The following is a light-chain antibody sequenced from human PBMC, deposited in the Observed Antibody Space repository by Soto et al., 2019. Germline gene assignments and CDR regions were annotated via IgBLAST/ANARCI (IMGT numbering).Light chain of an antibody. CDR3: SAWDDSLSGVV. J-gene: IGLJ3*02. CDR2: GNS. V-gene: IGLV1-47*02. CDR1: SSKIGYNA. Sequence: QSVLTQPPSASGTPGQRVTLSCSGSSSKIGYNAVNWYQQLPVKAPKLLMHGNSQRPSGVPDRFSGSKSGTSASLAISGLRTEDEADYYCSAWDDSLSGVVFGGGTKVTVL.